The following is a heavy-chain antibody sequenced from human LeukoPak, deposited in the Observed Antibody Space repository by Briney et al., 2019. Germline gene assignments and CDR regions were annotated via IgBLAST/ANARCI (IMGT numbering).Heavy chain of an antibody. CDR1: GFTFSSYA. J-gene: IGHJ4*02. Sequence: GGSLRLSCAASGFTFSSYAMNWVRQAPGKGLERVSAISGSGYYANYADSVKGRFTIPRDNSKNTLYLQMNSLRAEDTAVYSCAKTAVPGTRHSDYWGQGTLVTVSS. CDR3: AKTAVPGTRHSDY. V-gene: IGHV3-23*01. CDR2: ISGSGYYA. D-gene: IGHD6-19*01.